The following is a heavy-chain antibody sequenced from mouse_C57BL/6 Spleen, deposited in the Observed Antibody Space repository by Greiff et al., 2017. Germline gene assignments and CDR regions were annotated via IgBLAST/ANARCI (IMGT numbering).Heavy chain of an antibody. V-gene: IGHV1-55*01. J-gene: IGHJ2*01. CDR2: IYPGSGST. CDR3: ARWGIDYDVDFDY. Sequence: QVQLQQPGAELVKPGASVKMSCKASGYTFTSYWITWVKQRPGQGLEWIGDIYPGSGSTNYNEKFKSKATLTVDTSSSTAYMQLSSLTSEDSAVYYCARWGIDYDVDFDYWGQGTTLTVSS. CDR1: GYTFTSYW. D-gene: IGHD2-4*01.